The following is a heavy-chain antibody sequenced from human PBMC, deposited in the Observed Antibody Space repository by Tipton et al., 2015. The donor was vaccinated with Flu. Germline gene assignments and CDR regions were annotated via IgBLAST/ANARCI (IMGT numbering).Heavy chain of an antibody. Sequence: TLSLTCSVSGDSLGSRHFWGWIRQPPGKGLEWIGNIHRSGSTYYNPSLKSRVTMSVDASKNRFSLRLTSVTAADTAIYYCARSTYYYGSGSSDYWGQGTLVTVSS. CDR3: ARSTYYYGSGSSDY. V-gene: IGHV4-38-2*01. CDR1: GDSLGSRHF. D-gene: IGHD3-10*01. CDR2: IHRSGST. J-gene: IGHJ4*02.